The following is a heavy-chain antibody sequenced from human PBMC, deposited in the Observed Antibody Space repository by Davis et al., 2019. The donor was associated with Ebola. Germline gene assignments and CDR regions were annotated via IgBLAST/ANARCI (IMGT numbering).Heavy chain of an antibody. CDR3: AKGIAIYYYGMDV. CDR2: ISYDGSNK. D-gene: IGHD2-15*01. Sequence: GESLKISCAASGFTFSSYGMHWVRQAPGKGLEWVAVISYDGSNKYYADSVKGRFTISRDNSKNTLYLQMNSLRAEDTALYYCAKGIAIYYYGMDVWGQGTTVTVSS. V-gene: IGHV3-30*18. CDR1: GFTFSSYG. J-gene: IGHJ6*02.